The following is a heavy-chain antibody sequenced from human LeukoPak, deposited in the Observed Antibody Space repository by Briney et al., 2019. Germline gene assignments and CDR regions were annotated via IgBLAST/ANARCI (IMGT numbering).Heavy chain of an antibody. V-gene: IGHV3-30*18. Sequence: QTGGSLRLSCATSGFTFSNYGMHWVRQAPGKGLEWVAVISFDGSNKFYSDSVKGRFTISRDNSKNTLYLEMESLRTDDTAVYYCAKATSGNEDVSEAGGGWFDPWGQGTLVTVSS. CDR1: GFTFSNYG. D-gene: IGHD2-2*01. CDR2: ISFDGSNK. J-gene: IGHJ5*02. CDR3: AKATSGNEDVSEAGGGWFDP.